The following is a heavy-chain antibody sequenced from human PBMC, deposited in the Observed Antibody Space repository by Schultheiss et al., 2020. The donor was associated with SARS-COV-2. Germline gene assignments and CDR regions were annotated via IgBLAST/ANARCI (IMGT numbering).Heavy chain of an antibody. J-gene: IGHJ4*02. CDR2: IYHSGST. CDR3: ARGRYVAAAGYYFDS. Sequence: SETLSLTCAVYGGSFSGYYWGWIRQPPGKGLEWIGSIYHSGSTYYNPSLKSRVSISVDTSKNQFSLKLSSVTAADTAVYYCARGRYVAAAGYYFDSWGQGTLVTVSS. V-gene: IGHV4-38-2*01. D-gene: IGHD6-13*01. CDR1: GGSFSGYY.